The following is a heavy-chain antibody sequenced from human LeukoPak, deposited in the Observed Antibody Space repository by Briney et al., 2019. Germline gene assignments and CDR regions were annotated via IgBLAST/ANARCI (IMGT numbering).Heavy chain of an antibody. J-gene: IGHJ3*02. CDR2: IYYSGST. D-gene: IGHD2-2*01. Sequence: SETLSLTCTVSGGSISSSSYYWGWVRQPPGKGLEWIGSIYYSGSTYYNLSLKSRVTISVDTSKNQFSLKLSSVTAADTAVYYCARFPARGDIVVVPAASDAFDIWGQGTMVTVSS. V-gene: IGHV4-39*01. CDR1: GGSISSSSYY. CDR3: ARFPARGDIVVVPAASDAFDI.